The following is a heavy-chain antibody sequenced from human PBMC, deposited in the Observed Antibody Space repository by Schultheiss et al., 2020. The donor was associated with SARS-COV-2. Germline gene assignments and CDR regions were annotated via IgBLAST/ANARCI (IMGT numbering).Heavy chain of an antibody. CDR2: IYTSGST. CDR1: GGSISSYY. J-gene: IGHJ4*02. CDR3: ARGVVVAATSPLSYFDY. V-gene: IGHV4-4*07. D-gene: IGHD2-15*01. Sequence: SETLSLTCTVSGGSISSYYWSWIRQPAGKGLEWIGRIYTSGSTNYNPSLKSRVTMSVDTSKNQFSLKLSSVTAADTAVYYCARGVVVAATSPLSYFDYWGQGTLVTVSS.